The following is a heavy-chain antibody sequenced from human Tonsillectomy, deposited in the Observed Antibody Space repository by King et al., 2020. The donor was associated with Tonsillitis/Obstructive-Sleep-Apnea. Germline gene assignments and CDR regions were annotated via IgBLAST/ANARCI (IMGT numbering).Heavy chain of an antibody. Sequence: QLVQSGGGVVQPGGSLRLSCAASGFTFDDYAMHWVRQAPGKGLEWVSLISGDGGSTYYADSVKGRFTISRDNSKNSLYLQMNSLRTEDTALYYCAKGLDYGGNKVYAFDIWGQGTMVTVSS. J-gene: IGHJ3*02. CDR3: AKGLDYGGNKVYAFDI. CDR1: GFTFDDYA. D-gene: IGHD4-23*01. CDR2: ISGDGGST. V-gene: IGHV3-43*02.